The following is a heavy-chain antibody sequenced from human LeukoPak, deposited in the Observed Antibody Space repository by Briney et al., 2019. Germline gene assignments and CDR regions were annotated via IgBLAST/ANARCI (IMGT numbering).Heavy chain of an antibody. J-gene: IGHJ4*02. Sequence: SETLSLTCTVSGGSISSYYWSWIRQPPGKGLEWIGYIYYSGGTNYNPSLKSRVTISVDTSKNQFSLKLSSVTAADTAVYYCARAVAGTFYWGQGTLVTVSS. D-gene: IGHD6-19*01. V-gene: IGHV4-59*01. CDR3: ARAVAGTFY. CDR1: GGSISSYY. CDR2: IYYSGGT.